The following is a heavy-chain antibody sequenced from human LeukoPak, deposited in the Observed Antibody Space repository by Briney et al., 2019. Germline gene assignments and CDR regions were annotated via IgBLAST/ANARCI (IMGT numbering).Heavy chain of an antibody. CDR1: GFTFSSYA. J-gene: IGHJ4*02. V-gene: IGHV3-23*01. CDR3: ARGEVNWGS. Sequence: GGSLRLSCAASGFTFSSYAMNWVRQAPGKGLEWVSTISGSGGDTYYADSVKGRFTISRDNAKNSLYLQMNSLRAEDTAVYYCARGEVNWGSWGQGTLVTVSS. D-gene: IGHD7-27*01. CDR2: ISGSGGDT.